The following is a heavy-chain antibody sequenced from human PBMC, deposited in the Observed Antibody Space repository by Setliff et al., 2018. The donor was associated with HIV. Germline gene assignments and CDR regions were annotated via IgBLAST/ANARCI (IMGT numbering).Heavy chain of an antibody. D-gene: IGHD6-13*01. CDR1: GFTFSSYG. Sequence: GGSLRLSCAASGFTFSSYGMNWVRQAPGKGLEWVSSISSSSSYLYYAESVKGRFTISRDNAKNSLYLQMNSLRAEDTAVYYCARDGTAAAPTWFDPWGQGTLVTVSS. V-gene: IGHV3-21*01. J-gene: IGHJ5*02. CDR2: ISSSSSYL. CDR3: ARDGTAAAPTWFDP.